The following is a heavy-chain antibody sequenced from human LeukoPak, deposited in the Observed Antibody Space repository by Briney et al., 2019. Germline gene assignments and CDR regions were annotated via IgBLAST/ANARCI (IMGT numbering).Heavy chain of an antibody. Sequence: GGSLRLSCAASGFTFSSYGMHWVRQAPGKGLEWVAFIRYEGSNKYYADSVKGRFTISRDNSKNTLYLQMNRLRAEDTAVYYCVRDLRRMGATTAYLHHWGQGTLVTVSS. V-gene: IGHV3-30*02. CDR3: VRDLRRMGATTAYLHH. D-gene: IGHD1-26*01. CDR2: IRYEGSNK. J-gene: IGHJ1*01. CDR1: GFTFSSYG.